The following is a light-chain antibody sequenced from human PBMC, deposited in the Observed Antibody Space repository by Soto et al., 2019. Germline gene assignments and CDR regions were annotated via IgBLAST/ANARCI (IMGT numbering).Light chain of an antibody. V-gene: IGKV1-39*01. J-gene: IGKJ1*01. CDR3: QQSYSTPPWT. Sequence: DIQMTQSPSSLSASVGDRVTITCRASQSISSYLNWYQQKPGKAPMLLIYAASSLQSGVPSRFSGSESGTDFTLTISSLLPEDFATYYCQQSYSTPPWTFGQGTKVEIK. CDR1: QSISSY. CDR2: AAS.